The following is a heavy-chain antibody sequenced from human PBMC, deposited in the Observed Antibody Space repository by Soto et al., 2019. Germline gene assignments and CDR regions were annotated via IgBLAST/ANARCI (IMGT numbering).Heavy chain of an antibody. V-gene: IGHV4-39*01. J-gene: IGHJ3*02. CDR2: IYYSGST. CDR1: GGSISSSSYY. Sequence: SETLSLTCTVSGGSISSSSYYWGWIRQPPGKGLEWIGSIYYSGSTYYNPSLKSRVTISVDTSKNQFSLKLSSVTAADTAVYYCARHVSKSIAARPDAFDIWGQGTMVTVSS. CDR3: ARHVSKSIAARPDAFDI. D-gene: IGHD6-6*01.